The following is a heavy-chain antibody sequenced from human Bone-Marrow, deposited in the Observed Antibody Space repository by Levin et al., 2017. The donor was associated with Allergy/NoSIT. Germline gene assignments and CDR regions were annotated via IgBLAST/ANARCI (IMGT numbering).Heavy chain of an antibody. CDR1: GFIFDDYG. J-gene: IGHJ4*02. D-gene: IGHD3-10*01. V-gene: IGHV3-20*04. CDR2: INWNGDGA. Sequence: GESLKISCSASGFIFDDYGMSWVRQVPGKGLEWVAGINWNGDGAVYADSAKGRFTISRDNAQNSLYLQMNSLRAEDSGTYYCVRDLEGYRGVIRFDFWGQGTLVTVSS. CDR3: VRDLEGYRGVIRFDF.